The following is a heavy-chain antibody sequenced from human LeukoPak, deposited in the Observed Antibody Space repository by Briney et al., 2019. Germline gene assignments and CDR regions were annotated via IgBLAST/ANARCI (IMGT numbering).Heavy chain of an antibody. CDR3: ARAPYYYDSSDRGAFDI. V-gene: IGHV4-38-2*02. J-gene: IGHJ3*02. D-gene: IGHD3-22*01. CDR1: GYSISSGYY. Sequence: SETLSLTCTVSGYSISSGYYWGWIRQPPGKGLEWIGSIYHSGSTYYNPSLKSRVTISVDTSKNQFSLKLSSVTAADTAVYYCARAPYYYDSSDRGAFDIWGQGTMVTVSS. CDR2: IYHSGST.